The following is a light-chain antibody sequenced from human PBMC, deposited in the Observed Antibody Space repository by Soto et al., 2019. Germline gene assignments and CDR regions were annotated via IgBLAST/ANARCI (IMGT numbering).Light chain of an antibody. CDR3: KKRRKWPPLT. CDR1: QSVGSY. Sequence: EIVLTQSPVTLSLSPGERATLSCRASQSVGSYLAWYQQKPGQAPRLLIYDDSNRATCIPARFSGSGSVTDFTLTITSLEPEDFAVYYCKKRRKWPPLTLGGGTKVEIK. J-gene: IGKJ4*01. CDR2: DDS. V-gene: IGKV3-11*01.